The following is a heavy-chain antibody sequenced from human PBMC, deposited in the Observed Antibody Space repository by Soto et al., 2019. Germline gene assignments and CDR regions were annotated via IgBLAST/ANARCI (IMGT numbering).Heavy chain of an antibody. J-gene: IGHJ3*02. D-gene: IGHD2-2*01. Sequence: SVKVSCKASGGTFSSYTISWVRQAPGQGLEWMGRIIPILGIANYAQKFQGRVTITADKSTSTAYMELSSLRSEDTAVYYFSIPGGTIVVVPAADLDDAFDIWGQGTMVTVSS. CDR2: IIPILGIA. V-gene: IGHV1-69*02. CDR3: SIPGGTIVVVPAADLDDAFDI. CDR1: GGTFSSYT.